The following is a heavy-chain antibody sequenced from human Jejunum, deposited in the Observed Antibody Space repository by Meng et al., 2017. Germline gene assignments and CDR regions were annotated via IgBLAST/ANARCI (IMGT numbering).Heavy chain of an antibody. CDR2: AST. V-gene: IGHV4-61*08. J-gene: IGHJ4*02. D-gene: IGHD1-26*01. CDR1: GGSVSSAGYQ. CDR3: ARDHMGSLDY. Sequence: VALRGSGRGRGCLRETLPFFCSVSGGSVSSAGYQWSWVRQPPGKGLEWMGYASTNYNPSLKSRVTISVDTSKNQFSLRLTSVTAADTAVYYCARDHMGSLDYWGQGILVTVSS.